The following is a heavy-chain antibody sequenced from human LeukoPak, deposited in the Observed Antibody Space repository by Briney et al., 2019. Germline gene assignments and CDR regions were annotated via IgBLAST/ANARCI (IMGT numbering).Heavy chain of an antibody. CDR1: GGSISSHY. Sequence: SETLSLTCTVSGGSISSHYWSWIRQPPGKGLEWIGSIYKSGSTNYNPSLKSRLSISVDTSKSQFSLKLSSVTAADTAVYYCARMQPGYYYYMDVWGKGTTVTVSS. CDR2: IYKSGST. D-gene: IGHD3-10*01. V-gene: IGHV4-59*11. CDR3: ARMQPGYYYYMDV. J-gene: IGHJ6*03.